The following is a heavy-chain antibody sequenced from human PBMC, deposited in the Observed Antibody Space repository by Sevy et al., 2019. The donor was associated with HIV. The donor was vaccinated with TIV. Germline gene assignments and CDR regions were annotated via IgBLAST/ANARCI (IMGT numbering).Heavy chain of an antibody. CDR2: IKGDGSEK. CDR3: ARDCNSATCLWGLDV. CDR1: GFTFSHYW. Sequence: GGSLRLSCAASGFTFSHYWMTWVRRAPGKGPEWVANIKGDGSEKYYVDSVRGRFTISRDNAKNSLYLQMNSLRGEDTALYYCARDCNSATCLWGLDVWGQRTTVTASS. J-gene: IGHJ6*02. D-gene: IGHD1-26*01. V-gene: IGHV3-7*03.